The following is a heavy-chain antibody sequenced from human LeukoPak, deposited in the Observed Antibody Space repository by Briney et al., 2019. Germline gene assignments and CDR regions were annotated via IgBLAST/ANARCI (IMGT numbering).Heavy chain of an antibody. D-gene: IGHD5-12*01. CDR3: AKGGGYEAQYYYYYLDV. CDR1: GFTFSSYA. Sequence: PGGSLRLSCAASGFTFSSYAMHWVRQAPGKGLEWVAFISYDGSNKYYAGSVKGRFTISRDNSKNTLYLQMKSLRAEDTAVYYCAKGGGYEAQYYYYYLDVWGKGTTVTISS. V-gene: IGHV3-30*04. J-gene: IGHJ6*03. CDR2: ISYDGSNK.